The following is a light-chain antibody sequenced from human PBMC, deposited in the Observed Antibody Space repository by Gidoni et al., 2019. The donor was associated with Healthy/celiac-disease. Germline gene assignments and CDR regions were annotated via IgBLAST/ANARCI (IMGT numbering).Light chain of an antibody. CDR1: SSNIGSNT. J-gene: IGLJ2*01. CDR2: SNN. Sequence: QSVLTQPPSASGTPWQRIPISCSGSSSNIGSNTVNWYQQLPGTAPTLLIYSNNQRPSGVTDRFSGSKSGTSASLAISGLQSEDEADYYCAAWDDSLNGVVFGGGTKLTVL. CDR3: AAWDDSLNGVV. V-gene: IGLV1-44*01.